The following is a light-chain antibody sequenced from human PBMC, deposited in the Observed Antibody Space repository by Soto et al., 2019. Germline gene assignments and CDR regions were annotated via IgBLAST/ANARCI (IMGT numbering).Light chain of an antibody. CDR3: QQYNNWPPLT. CDR2: AAS. V-gene: IGKV3-15*01. J-gene: IGKJ4*01. CDR1: QSVSSN. Sequence: EIVMTQSPDTPSVSPGKRVILSCRASQSVSSNLAWYQQKPGQTPRLLIYAASTRATGIPARFSGSGSGTEFTLTISSLQSEDFAVYYCQQYNNWPPLTFGGGTKVDIK.